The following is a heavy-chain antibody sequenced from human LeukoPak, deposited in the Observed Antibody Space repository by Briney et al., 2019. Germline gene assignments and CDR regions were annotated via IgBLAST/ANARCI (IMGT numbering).Heavy chain of an antibody. Sequence: ASVKVSCKASGYTFTGYYMHWVRQAPGQGLEWMGIINPSGGSTSYAQKFQGRVTMTRDTSTSTVYMELSGLRSEDTAVYYCARESFTYYDILTGYYQDAFDIWGQGTMVTVSS. D-gene: IGHD3-9*01. CDR3: ARESFTYYDILTGYYQDAFDI. CDR2: INPSGGST. V-gene: IGHV1-46*01. CDR1: GYTFTGYY. J-gene: IGHJ3*02.